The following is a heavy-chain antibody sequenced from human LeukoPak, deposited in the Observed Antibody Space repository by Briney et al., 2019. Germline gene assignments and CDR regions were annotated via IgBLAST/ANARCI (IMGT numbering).Heavy chain of an antibody. Sequence: GKSLRLSCAASGFTFSSYGMHWVRQAPGKGLEWVAVISYDGSNKYYADSVKGRFTISRDNSKNTLYLQMDSLRAEDTAVYYCARDQGNGCFDPWGQGSLVTVSS. V-gene: IGHV3-30*03. CDR2: ISYDGSNK. CDR3: ARDQGNGCFDP. D-gene: IGHD1-1*01. CDR1: GFTFSSYG. J-gene: IGHJ5*02.